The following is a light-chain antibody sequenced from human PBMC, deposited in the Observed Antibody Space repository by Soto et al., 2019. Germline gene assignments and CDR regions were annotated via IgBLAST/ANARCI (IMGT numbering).Light chain of an antibody. V-gene: IGKV1-5*01. CDR2: DVS. Sequence: IQMTQSPSTLSAAVGDIGTITWRASQSIGDSLAWYQQKPGKAPYLLISDVSSLERGVPSRFSGSGSGTDFTLAISSLQPEDSATYYCLEDINYPWTFGQGTKVDIK. CDR3: LEDINYPWT. J-gene: IGKJ1*01. CDR1: QSIGDS.